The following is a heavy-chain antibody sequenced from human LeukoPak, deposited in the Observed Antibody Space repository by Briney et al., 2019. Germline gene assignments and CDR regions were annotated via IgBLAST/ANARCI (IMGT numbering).Heavy chain of an antibody. J-gene: IGHJ6*02. CDR2: IYYSGST. V-gene: IGHV4-59*01. Sequence: PETLSLTCTVSGGSISSYYWSWIRQPPGKGLEWIGYIYYSGSTNYNPSLKSRVTISVDTSKNQFSLKLSSVTAADTAVYYCARDLEGMDVWGQGTTVTVSS. CDR3: ARDLEGMDV. CDR1: GGSISSYY.